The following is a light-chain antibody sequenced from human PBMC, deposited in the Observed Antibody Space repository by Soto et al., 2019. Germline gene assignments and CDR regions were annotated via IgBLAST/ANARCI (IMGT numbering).Light chain of an antibody. CDR3: GSWDSSLSAYV. Sequence: SFMSPPPSVSAAPGQKDPISFSVNSSNIGGNSVSLYQQLPGTAPKLLIYDDNKRPSGIPDRFSGSKSGTSATLGITGFQPGDEADYYCGSWDSSLSAYVFGTGTKVTVL. CDR1: SSNIGGNS. V-gene: IGLV1-51*01. CDR2: DDN. J-gene: IGLJ1*01.